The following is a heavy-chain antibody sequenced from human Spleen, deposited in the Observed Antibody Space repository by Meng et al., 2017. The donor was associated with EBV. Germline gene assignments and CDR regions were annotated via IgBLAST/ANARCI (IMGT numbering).Heavy chain of an antibody. J-gene: IGHJ4*02. Sequence: QVKLVRSGAEVKKPGSSVKVSCKASGGTFSSYAVTWVQQAPGQGLEWMGIINLSKSATVYAQKFQGRVTVTSDTSTSTVYMELSSLTSGDTAVYYCSRDLNDGEEAYWGQGTLVTVSS. D-gene: IGHD1-1*01. CDR3: SRDLNDGEEAY. CDR2: INLSKSAT. V-gene: IGHV1-46*01. CDR1: GGTFSSYA.